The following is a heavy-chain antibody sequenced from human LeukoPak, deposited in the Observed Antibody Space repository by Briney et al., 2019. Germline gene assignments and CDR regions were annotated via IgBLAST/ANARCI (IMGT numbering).Heavy chain of an antibody. D-gene: IGHD6-13*01. J-gene: IGHJ4*02. V-gene: IGHV3-66*01. CDR1: GFTVSSNY. CDR3: AHSSSWYYFDY. Sequence: GGSLRLSCAASGFTVSSNYMSWVRQAPGKGLEWVSVIYSGGSTYYADSVKGRFTISRDNSKNTLYLQMNSLRAEDTAVYYCAHSSSWYYFDYWGQGTLVTVSS. CDR2: IYSGGST.